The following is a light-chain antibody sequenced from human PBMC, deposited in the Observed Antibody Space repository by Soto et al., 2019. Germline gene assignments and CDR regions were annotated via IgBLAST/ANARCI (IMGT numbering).Light chain of an antibody. V-gene: IGKV3-15*01. CDR3: QQYNNWPPIT. CDR1: QSVSTN. CDR2: GAS. J-gene: IGKJ5*01. Sequence: EIVMTQSPATLSVSPGERATLSCRASQSVSTNFAWYQQKPGQAPRLLIYGASTRATGIPARFSGSGSGTEFTLTISSLQSEDFAVYHCQQYNNWPPITFGQGTRLEIK.